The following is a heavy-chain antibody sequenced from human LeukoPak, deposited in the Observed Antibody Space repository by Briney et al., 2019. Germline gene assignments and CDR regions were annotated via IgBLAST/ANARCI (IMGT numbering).Heavy chain of an antibody. J-gene: IGHJ6*03. Sequence: ASVKVSCKASGGTFSSYAISWVRQAPGQGLEWMGGIIPIFGTANYAQKFQGRVTITADKSTSTAYMELSSLRSEDTAVYYCASSGGNQPSPTYYYYYYMDVWGKGTTVTVSS. CDR3: ASSGGNQPSPTYYYYYYMDV. D-gene: IGHD2-2*01. CDR2: IIPIFGTA. V-gene: IGHV1-69*06. CDR1: GGTFSSYA.